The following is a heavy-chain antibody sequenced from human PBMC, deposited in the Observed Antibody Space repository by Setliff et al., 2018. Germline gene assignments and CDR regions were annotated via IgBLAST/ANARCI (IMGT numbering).Heavy chain of an antibody. J-gene: IGHJ4*02. CDR2: TRNDGSSE. Sequence: GSLRLSCAASGFTFSSYWMHWVRQAPGKGLEWVAYTRNDGSSEKYADSVKGRFTISRDNSKNTLYLQMNSLRADDTAVYYCATRAVGITVALNRPLDHWGQGTLVTVSS. V-gene: IGHV3-30*02. D-gene: IGHD6-19*01. CDR1: GFTFSSYW. CDR3: ATRAVGITVALNRPLDH.